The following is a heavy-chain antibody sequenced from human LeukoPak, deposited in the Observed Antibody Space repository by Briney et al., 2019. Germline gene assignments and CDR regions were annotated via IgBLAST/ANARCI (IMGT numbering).Heavy chain of an antibody. V-gene: IGHV1-18*01. CDR3: ARVELAAAESDY. Sequence: ASVKVSCKASGYTFTSYGISWVRQAPGQGLEWMGWISAYNVNTNYAQKLQSTVTMTTDTSTRTAYMELRSLSSDDTAVYYCARVELAAAESDYWGQGPLVTVSS. J-gene: IGHJ4*02. D-gene: IGHD6-13*01. CDR1: GYTFTSYG. CDR2: ISAYNVNT.